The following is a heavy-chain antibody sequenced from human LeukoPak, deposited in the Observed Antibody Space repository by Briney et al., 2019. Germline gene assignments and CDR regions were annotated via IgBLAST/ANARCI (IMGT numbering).Heavy chain of an antibody. Sequence: GGSLRLSCAASGFTFSDYYMSWIRQAPGKGLEWVSYISSGSTIYYADSVKGRFTISRDNAKNSLYLQMNSLRAEDTAAYYCARAIYDFWSGYPDEGWFDPWGQGTLVTVSS. CDR2: ISSGSTI. V-gene: IGHV3-11*01. J-gene: IGHJ5*02. CDR1: GFTFSDYY. D-gene: IGHD3-3*01. CDR3: ARAIYDFWSGYPDEGWFDP.